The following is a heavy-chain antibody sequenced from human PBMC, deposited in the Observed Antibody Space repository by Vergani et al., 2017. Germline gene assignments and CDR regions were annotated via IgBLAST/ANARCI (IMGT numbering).Heavy chain of an antibody. CDR2: IGKDGINT. CDR3: AKYLRDSTDGLPDS. J-gene: IGHJ4*02. Sequence: QVQLEESGGGVVQPGRSLRLSCAGSGFTLSSHAMHWVRQAPGKGLEWVAYIGKDGINTRYRDAVKGRFTVSRDNSKDILYLQMDSLRSEDTALYYCAKYLRDSTDGLPDSWGPGTLVIVSS. D-gene: IGHD2-21*02. CDR1: GFTLSSHA. V-gene: IGHV3-30*02.